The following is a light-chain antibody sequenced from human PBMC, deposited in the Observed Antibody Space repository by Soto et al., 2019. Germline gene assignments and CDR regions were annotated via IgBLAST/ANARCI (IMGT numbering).Light chain of an antibody. Sequence: EIVLTQSPATQSLSPGERATLSCRASQSISTYLAWYQQKPGQAPRLLIYDASNRATGIPARFSGSGSGTDFTLTIGSLEPEDFAVYYCQQRSNWLALTFGGGTKVEIK. CDR2: DAS. CDR3: QQRSNWLALT. CDR1: QSISTY. V-gene: IGKV3-11*01. J-gene: IGKJ4*01.